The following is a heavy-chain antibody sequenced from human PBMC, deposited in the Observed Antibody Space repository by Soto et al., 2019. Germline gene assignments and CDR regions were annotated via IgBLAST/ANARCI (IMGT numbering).Heavy chain of an antibody. CDR1: GCTFSSYG. D-gene: IGHD6-13*01. V-gene: IGHV1-18*01. CDR2: ISAYNGNT. CDR3: ARDGFIAGIAAADRGWFDP. Sequence: GASAKLTCKASGCTFSSYGISWVRQAPRKGLEWMGWISAYNGNTNYAQKLQGRVTMTTDTSTSTAYMELRSLRSDDTAVYYCARDGFIAGIAAADRGWFDPWGQGTLVTAPQ. J-gene: IGHJ5*02.